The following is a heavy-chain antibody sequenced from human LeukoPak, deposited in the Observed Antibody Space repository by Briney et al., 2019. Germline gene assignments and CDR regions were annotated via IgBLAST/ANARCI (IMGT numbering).Heavy chain of an antibody. D-gene: IGHD3-22*01. J-gene: IGHJ4*02. CDR1: GYTFTSYG. V-gene: IGHV1-18*01. CDR3: ARLHYYDSSGYYAY. Sequence: ASVKVSCKASGYTFTSYGISWVRQAPGQGLEWMGWISAYNGNTNYAQKLQGRVTMTTDTSTNTAYMKLRSLRSDDTAVYYCARLHYYDSSGYYAYWGQGTLVTVSS. CDR2: ISAYNGNT.